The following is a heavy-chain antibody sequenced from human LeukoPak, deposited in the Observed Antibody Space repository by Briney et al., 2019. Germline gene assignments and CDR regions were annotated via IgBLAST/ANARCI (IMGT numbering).Heavy chain of an antibody. Sequence: GGSLRLSCAASGFTFSSYGMHWVRKAPGKGLEWVAFIRYDGSNKYYADSVKGRFAISRDNSKNTLYLQMNSLRAEDTAVYYCAKDGGFWSGYYTDYWGQGTLVTVSS. V-gene: IGHV3-30*02. CDR2: IRYDGSNK. J-gene: IGHJ4*02. CDR3: AKDGGFWSGYYTDY. D-gene: IGHD3-3*01. CDR1: GFTFSSYG.